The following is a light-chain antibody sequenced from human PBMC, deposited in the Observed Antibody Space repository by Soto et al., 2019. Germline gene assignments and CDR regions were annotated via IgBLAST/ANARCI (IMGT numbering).Light chain of an antibody. J-gene: IGLJ1*01. CDR1: GSDVGYYKY. V-gene: IGLV2-14*03. CDR3: SSYTGSVSPFV. Sequence: QSALTQPASVSGSPGQSITISCTGTGSDVGYYKYVSWYQQYPGEAPTLIIYDVSNRPSGVSDRFSGSKSGNTASLTISGLQAEDEADYYCSSYTGSVSPFVFGTGTKLTVL. CDR2: DVS.